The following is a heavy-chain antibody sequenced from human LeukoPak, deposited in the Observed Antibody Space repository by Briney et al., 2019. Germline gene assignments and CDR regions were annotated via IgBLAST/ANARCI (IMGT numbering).Heavy chain of an antibody. Sequence: ASVKVSCKASGGTFSSYAISWVRQAPGQGLEWMGIINPSGGSTSYAQKFQGRVTMTRDTSTSTVYMELSSLRSEDTAVYYCARDLGSGRYSNDYWGQGTLVTVSS. CDR3: ARDLGSGRYSNDY. D-gene: IGHD3-10*01. J-gene: IGHJ4*02. CDR1: GGTFSSYA. CDR2: INPSGGST. V-gene: IGHV1-46*01.